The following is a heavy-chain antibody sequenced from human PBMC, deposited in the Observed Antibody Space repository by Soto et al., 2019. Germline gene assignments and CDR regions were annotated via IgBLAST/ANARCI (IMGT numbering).Heavy chain of an antibody. CDR1: GDSVSSKTAT. Sequence: QVQLQQSGPGLVKPSQTLSLICAISGDSVSSKTATWNWIRQSPSRGLEWLGRTYYRSKWYNDYGLSLKSRVFITPYTSKNQQSLRLNSVSPYDAAVYFCARDGSGVPWYFDRWGRGSLFTVSS. CDR2: TYYRSKWYN. D-gene: IGHD6-19*01. J-gene: IGHJ2*01. V-gene: IGHV6-1*01. CDR3: ARDGSGVPWYFDR.